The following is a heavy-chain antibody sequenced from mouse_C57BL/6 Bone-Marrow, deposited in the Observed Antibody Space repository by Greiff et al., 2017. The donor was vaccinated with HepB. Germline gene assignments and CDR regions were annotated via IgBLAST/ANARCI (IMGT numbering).Heavy chain of an antibody. V-gene: IGHV5-6*01. CDR1: GFTFSSYG. CDR2: ISSGGSYT. CDR3: ARRGSSLAY. J-gene: IGHJ3*01. Sequence: EVQLVESGGDLVKPGGSLKLSCAASGFTFSSYGMSWVRQTPDKRLEWVATISSGGSYTYYPDSVKGRFTISRDNAKNTLYLQMSSLKSEDTAMYYCARRGSSLAYWGQGTLVTVSA. D-gene: IGHD1-1*01.